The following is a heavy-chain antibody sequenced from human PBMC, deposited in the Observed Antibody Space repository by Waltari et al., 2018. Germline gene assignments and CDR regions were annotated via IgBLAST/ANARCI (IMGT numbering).Heavy chain of an antibody. D-gene: IGHD5-12*01. CDR2: IYSGGSST. Sequence: EVQLLESGGGLVQPGGSLRLSCAASGFTFSSYAMSWVRQAPGKGLEWVSVIYSGGSSTYYADSVKGRFTISRDNSKNTLYLQMNSLRAEDTAVYYCAKEHLRLVATAWGQGTLVTVSS. V-gene: IGHV3-23*03. CDR3: AKEHLRLVATA. CDR1: GFTFSSYA. J-gene: IGHJ4*02.